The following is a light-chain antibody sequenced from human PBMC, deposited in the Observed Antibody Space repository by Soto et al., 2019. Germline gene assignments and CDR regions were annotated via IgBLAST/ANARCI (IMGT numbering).Light chain of an antibody. CDR3: QQYNDYWT. Sequence: DIQMSQSPSTLSASVGDRVDITFRASQSISSWLAWYQQKPGKAPKLLIYDASSFESGVPSRFSGSGSGTEFTLTISSLQPDDFATYDCQQYNDYWTFGQGTKVDIK. V-gene: IGKV1-5*01. J-gene: IGKJ1*01. CDR1: QSISSW. CDR2: DAS.